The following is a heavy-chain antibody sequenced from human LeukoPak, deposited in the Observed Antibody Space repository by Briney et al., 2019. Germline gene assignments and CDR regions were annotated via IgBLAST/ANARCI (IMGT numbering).Heavy chain of an antibody. J-gene: IGHJ5*02. CDR2: INYSRNT. CDR1: GGSITSSTYY. CDR3: ARHEAADWFDP. Sequence: PSETLSLTCSVSGGSITSSTYYWAWIRQPPGKGLEWIASINYSRNTKYNPSLQSRLTMSVDTSKKQFSLKLTSVTAADTAVYYCARHEAADWFDPWGQGTLVTVSS. V-gene: IGHV4-39*01.